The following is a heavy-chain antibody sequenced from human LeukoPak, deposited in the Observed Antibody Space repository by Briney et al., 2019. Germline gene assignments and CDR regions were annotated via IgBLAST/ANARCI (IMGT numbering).Heavy chain of an antibody. CDR2: FNPNSGGT. J-gene: IGHJ6*03. D-gene: IGHD6-13*01. CDR1: GYTFTGYY. V-gene: IGHV1-2*02. Sequence: ASVKVSCKASGYTFTGYYMHWVRQAPGQGLEWMGWFNPNSGGTNCAQKFQGRVTMTRDTSINTAYMELSSLRFDDTAVYYCARGATAGRFSLRPTGAYYMDVWGKGTTVTVSS. CDR3: ARGATAGRFSLRPTGAYYMDV.